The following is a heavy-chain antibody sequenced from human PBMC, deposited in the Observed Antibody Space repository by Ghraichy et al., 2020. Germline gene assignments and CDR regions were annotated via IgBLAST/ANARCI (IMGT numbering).Heavy chain of an antibody. D-gene: IGHD3-9*01. CDR2: FISSTGHI. CDR3: ARESNDVLVRDSFDL. CDR1: GFTFSAYS. J-gene: IGHJ3*01. V-gene: IGHV3-21*01. Sequence: GESLNISCEVSGFTFSAYSMSWVRQAPGKGLEWVSSFISSTGHIYYADSVRGRFSISRDNARQSVLLQMNGLRAEDTATYFCARESNDVLVRDSFDLWGHGTMVIVSS.